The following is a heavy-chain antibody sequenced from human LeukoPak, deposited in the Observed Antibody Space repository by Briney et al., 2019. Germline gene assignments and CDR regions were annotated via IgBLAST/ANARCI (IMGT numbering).Heavy chain of an antibody. Sequence: GGSLRLSCAASGFTFADYGMSWVRQAPGKGLEWVSGINWNGGSTGYADSVKGRFTISRDNAKNSLYLQMNSLRAEDTALYYCARGGLSITGTADAFDIWGQGTMVTVSS. CDR2: INWNGGST. CDR3: ARGGLSITGTADAFDI. CDR1: GFTFADYG. V-gene: IGHV3-20*04. D-gene: IGHD1-7*01. J-gene: IGHJ3*02.